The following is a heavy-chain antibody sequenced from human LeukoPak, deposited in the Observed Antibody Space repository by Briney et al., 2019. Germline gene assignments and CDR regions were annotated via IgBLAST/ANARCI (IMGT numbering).Heavy chain of an antibody. D-gene: IGHD6-6*01. CDR3: ARDFSSSSTVYYYYYMDV. Sequence: SETLSLTCTVSGGSISSSSYYWGWIRQPPGTGLEWIGSIYYSGTTYYNPSLKSRVTISLDTSKNQFSLKLSSVTAADTAIYYCARDFSSSSTVYYYYYMDVWGKGTTVTVSS. CDR1: GGSISSSSYY. J-gene: IGHJ6*03. V-gene: IGHV4-39*07. CDR2: IYYSGTT.